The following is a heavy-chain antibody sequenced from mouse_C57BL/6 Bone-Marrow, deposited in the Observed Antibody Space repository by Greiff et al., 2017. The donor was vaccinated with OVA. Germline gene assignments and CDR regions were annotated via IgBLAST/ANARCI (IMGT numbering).Heavy chain of an antibody. CDR3: ARPLYYDYHYYAMDY. J-gene: IGHJ4*01. V-gene: IGHV1-9*01. CDR2: ILPGSGST. Sequence: QVQLKQSGAELMKPGASVQLSCKATGYTFTGYWIEWVKQRPGHGLEWIGEILPGSGSTNYNEKFKGKATFTADTSSNTAYMQLSILTTEDSAIYYCARPLYYDYHYYAMDYWGQGTSVTVSS. D-gene: IGHD2-4*01. CDR1: GYTFTGYW.